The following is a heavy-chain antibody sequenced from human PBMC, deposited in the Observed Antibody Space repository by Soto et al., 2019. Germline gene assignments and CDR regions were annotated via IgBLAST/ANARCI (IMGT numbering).Heavy chain of an antibody. CDR3: GRVGGSGWNFDP. CDR1: GGSISSYY. Sequence: SETLSLTCTVSGGSISSYYWSWIRQPPGKGLEWIGYIYYSGSTNYSPSLRSRVTMSVDTSKNQFSLKLNSMTAADTAIYYCGRVGGSGWNFDPWGQEILVTVSS. CDR2: IYYSGST. V-gene: IGHV4-59*01. J-gene: IGHJ5*02. D-gene: IGHD6-19*01.